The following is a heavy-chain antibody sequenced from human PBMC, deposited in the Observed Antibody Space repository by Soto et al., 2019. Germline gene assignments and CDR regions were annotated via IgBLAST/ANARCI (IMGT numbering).Heavy chain of an antibody. D-gene: IGHD2-15*01. CDR3: ARDVVVAEGWFDP. CDR1: GGSISSGGYS. CDR2: IYHSGST. J-gene: IGHJ5*02. Sequence: SETLSLTCAVSGGSISSGGYSWSWIRQPPGKGLEWIGYIYHSGSTYYNPSLKSRVTISVDRSKNQFSLKLSSVTAADTAVYYCARDVVVAEGWFDPWGQGTLVTVSS. V-gene: IGHV4-30-2*01.